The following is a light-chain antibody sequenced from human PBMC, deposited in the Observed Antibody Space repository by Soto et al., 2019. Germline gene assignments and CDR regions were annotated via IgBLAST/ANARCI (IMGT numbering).Light chain of an antibody. V-gene: IGLV2-8*01. CDR3: SSYAGSNMGV. J-gene: IGLJ1*01. CDR1: RSDVGGYNF. CDR2: EVT. Sequence: QSVLTQPPSASGSPGQSVTISCTGTRSDVGGYNFVSWYQQHPGKAPKLLIYEVTQRPSGVPDRFSASKSGNTASLTVSGLQPEDEADYYCSSYAGSNMGVFGTGTKVTVL.